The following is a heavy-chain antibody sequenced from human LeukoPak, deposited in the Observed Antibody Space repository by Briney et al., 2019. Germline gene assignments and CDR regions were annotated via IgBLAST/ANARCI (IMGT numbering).Heavy chain of an antibody. D-gene: IGHD2-2*01. J-gene: IGHJ4*02. CDR3: ARVKPAAILSYFDY. CDR1: GFTVSSNY. CDR2: IYSGGST. V-gene: IGHV3-53*01. Sequence: GGSLRLSCAASGFTVSSNYMSWVRQAPGKGLELDSVIYSGGSTYYADSVKVRFTISRDNSKNPLYLQMNSLSAEDTAVYYCARVKPAAILSYFDYWGQGTLVTVSS.